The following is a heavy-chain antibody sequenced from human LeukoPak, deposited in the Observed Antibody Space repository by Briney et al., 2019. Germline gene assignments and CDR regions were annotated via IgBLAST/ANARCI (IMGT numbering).Heavy chain of an antibody. CDR1: GGSISDNRW. J-gene: IGHJ4*02. CDR3: ATQVPYYVEF. CDR2: IFHAGFI. V-gene: IGHV4-4*02. Sequence: SETLSLTCAVSGGSISDNRWRSWVRQSPGRGLEWIGEIFHAGFINYNPSLKSRLTISMDKSKNQFSLKLSSVTAADTAVYYCATQVPYYVEFWGQGTLVTVSS.